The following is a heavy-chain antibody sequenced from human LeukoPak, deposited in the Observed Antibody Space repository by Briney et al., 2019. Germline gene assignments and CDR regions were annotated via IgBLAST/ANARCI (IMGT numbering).Heavy chain of an antibody. CDR3: ASRYGDYAMSY. Sequence: GRSLRLSCAASGFTFSSYGMHWVRQAPGKGLEWVAVISYDGSNKYYADSVKGRFTISRDNSKNTLYLQMNSLRAEDTAVYYCASRYGDYAMSYWGQGTLVTVSS. J-gene: IGHJ4*02. D-gene: IGHD4-17*01. CDR2: ISYDGSNK. CDR1: GFTFSSYG. V-gene: IGHV3-30*03.